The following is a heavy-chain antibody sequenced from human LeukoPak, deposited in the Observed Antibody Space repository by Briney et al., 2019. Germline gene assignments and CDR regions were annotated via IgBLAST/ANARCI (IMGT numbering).Heavy chain of an antibody. V-gene: IGHV4-61*02. CDR1: GGSISSGSYY. CDR2: IYTSGST. D-gene: IGHD3-3*01. CDR3: ARETIPEGLDY. Sequence: PSETLSLTCTVSGGSISSGSYYWSWIRQPAGKGLEWIGRIYTSGSTDYNPSLKSRVTISVDTSKNQFSLKLSSVTAADTAVYYCARETIPEGLDYWGQGTLDTVSS. J-gene: IGHJ4*02.